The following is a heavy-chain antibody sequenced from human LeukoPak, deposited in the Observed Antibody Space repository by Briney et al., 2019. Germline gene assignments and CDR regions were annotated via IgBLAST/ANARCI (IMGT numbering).Heavy chain of an antibody. CDR1: GDSISSSSYY. J-gene: IGHJ2*01. D-gene: IGHD5-18*01. CDR3: ARHCPIQLYTIYWYFDL. Sequence: PSETLSLTCTVSGDSISSSSYYWGWIRQPPGKGLEWIGTIYYSGSTYYNPSLKSRVTISVDTSKNQFSLKLSSVTAADTAVYYCARHCPIQLYTIYWYFDLWGRGTLVTVSS. CDR2: IYYSGST. V-gene: IGHV4-39*01.